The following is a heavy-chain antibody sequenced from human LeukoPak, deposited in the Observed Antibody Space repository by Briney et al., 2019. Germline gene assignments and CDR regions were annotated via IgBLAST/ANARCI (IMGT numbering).Heavy chain of an antibody. D-gene: IGHD3-22*01. V-gene: IGHV3-33*06. CDR2: IWYDGSNK. Sequence: GGSLRLSCAASGFTFSSYGMHWVRQAPGKGLEWVAVIWYDGSNKYYADSAKGRFTISRDNSKNTLYLQMNSLRAEDTAVYYCAKESSSGYRSPFFDYWGQGTLVTVSS. CDR1: GFTFSSYG. CDR3: AKESSSGYRSPFFDY. J-gene: IGHJ4*02.